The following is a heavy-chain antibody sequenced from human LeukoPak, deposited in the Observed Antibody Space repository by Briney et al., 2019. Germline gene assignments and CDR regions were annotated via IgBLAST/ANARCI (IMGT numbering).Heavy chain of an antibody. V-gene: IGHV3-23*01. CDR1: GFTFSSYA. CDR3: ARATTYDILTGFSDY. D-gene: IGHD3-9*01. J-gene: IGHJ4*02. Sequence: GGSLRLSCAASGFTFSSYAMTWVRQPPGKGLEWVSTISGSGGRTYYADSVKGRFTISRDNAKESLYLQMNSLRAEDTAVYYCARATTYDILTGFSDYWGQGTLVTVSS. CDR2: ISGSGGRT.